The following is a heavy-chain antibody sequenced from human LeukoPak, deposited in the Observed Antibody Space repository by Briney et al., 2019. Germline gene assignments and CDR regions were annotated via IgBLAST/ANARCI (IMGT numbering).Heavy chain of an antibody. J-gene: IGHJ6*02. D-gene: IGHD3-3*01. V-gene: IGHV1-46*01. CDR3: ARAEWHGMDV. Sequence: ASVKVSCKASGYTFTSYGISWVRQAPGQGLEWMGIINPSGGSTSYAQKFQGRVTMTRDTSTSTVYMDLSSLRSEDTAVYYCARAEWHGMDVWGQGTTVTVFS. CDR1: GYTFTSYG. CDR2: INPSGGST.